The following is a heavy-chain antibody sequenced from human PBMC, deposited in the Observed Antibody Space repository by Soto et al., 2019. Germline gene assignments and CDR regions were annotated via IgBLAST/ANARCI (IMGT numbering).Heavy chain of an antibody. CDR2: INPNSGGT. Sequence: ASVKVSCKASGYTFTGYYMHWVRQAPGQGLEWMGWINPNSGGTNYAQKFQGWVTMTRDTSISTAYMELSRLRSDDTAVYYCAMLTPRNCFDSPGQRTLVTVFS. V-gene: IGHV1-2*04. J-gene: IGHJ5*01. D-gene: IGHD3-16*01. CDR1: GYTFTGYY. CDR3: AMLTPRNCFDS.